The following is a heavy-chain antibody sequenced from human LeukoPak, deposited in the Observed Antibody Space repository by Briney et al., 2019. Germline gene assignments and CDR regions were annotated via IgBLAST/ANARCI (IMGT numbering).Heavy chain of an antibody. CDR1: GFAFSSYG. J-gene: IGHJ5*02. Sequence: GGSLRLSCAASGFAFSSYGMSWVRQAPGKGLEWVSSISGSGGSTYYADSVKGRFTISRDNSRNTLSLQMHSLRADDTAVYYCAKDRPYISSWYGCSTPWGQGTLVTVSS. V-gene: IGHV3-23*01. D-gene: IGHD6-13*01. CDR3: AKDRPYISSWYGCSTP. CDR2: ISGSGGST.